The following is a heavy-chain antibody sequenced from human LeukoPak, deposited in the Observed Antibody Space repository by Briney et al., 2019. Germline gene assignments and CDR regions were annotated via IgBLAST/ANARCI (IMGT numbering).Heavy chain of an antibody. CDR3: AKERALGFGGFDY. Sequence: PGGSLRLSCAASGLTFDDYTMHWVRQAPGKGLEWVSLISWDGGSTYYADSVKGRFTISRDNSKNSLYLQMNSLRTEDTALYYCAKERALGFGGFDYWGQGTLVTVSS. D-gene: IGHD3-10*01. CDR2: ISWDGGST. CDR1: GLTFDDYT. J-gene: IGHJ4*02. V-gene: IGHV3-43*01.